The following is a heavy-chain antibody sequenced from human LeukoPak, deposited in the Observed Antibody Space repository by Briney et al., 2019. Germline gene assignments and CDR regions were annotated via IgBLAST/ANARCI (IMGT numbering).Heavy chain of an antibody. J-gene: IGHJ6*04. CDR3: AELGITMIGGV. V-gene: IGHV3-23*01. CDR2: ISGRGASK. CDR1: GLTFNNYA. D-gene: IGHD3-10*02. Sequence: GGSLRLSCAVSGLTFNNYAMSWVRQAPGKGLEWVSGISGRGASKYYADSVKGRFTISRDNAKNSLYLQMNSLRAEDTAVYYCAELGITMIGGVWGKGTTVTISS.